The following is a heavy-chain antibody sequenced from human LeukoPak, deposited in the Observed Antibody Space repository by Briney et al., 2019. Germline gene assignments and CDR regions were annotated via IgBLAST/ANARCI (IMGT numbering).Heavy chain of an antibody. J-gene: IGHJ6*02. CDR1: GFTFSSYA. D-gene: IGHD6-13*01. CDR3: AKDWQQLDYYYYGMDV. V-gene: IGHV3-23*01. Sequence: QSGGSLRLSCAASGFTFSSYAMSWVRQAPGKGLEWVSAISGSGGSTYYADSVKGRFTISRDNSKDTLYLQMNSLRAEDTAVYYCAKDWQQLDYYYYGMDVWGQGTTVTVSS. CDR2: ISGSGGST.